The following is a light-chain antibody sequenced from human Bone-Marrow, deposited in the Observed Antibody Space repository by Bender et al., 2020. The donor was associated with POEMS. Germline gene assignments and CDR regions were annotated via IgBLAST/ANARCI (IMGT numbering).Light chain of an antibody. CDR2: DTN. V-gene: IGLV8-61*01. Sequence: QTEVTQEPSFSVSPGGTVTLTCALNSGSVSSKFYPSWYRQTPGQPPRTLIFDTNRRSPDVPDRFSGSKSGNTAYLTVSGLHSEDEADYYCSSYAGSNVVFGGGTKLTVL. J-gene: IGLJ2*01. CDR1: SGSVSSKFY. CDR3: SSYAGSNVV.